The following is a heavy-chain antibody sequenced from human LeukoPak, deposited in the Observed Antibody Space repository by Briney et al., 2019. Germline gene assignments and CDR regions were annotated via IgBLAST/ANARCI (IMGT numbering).Heavy chain of an antibody. CDR2: INPSGVST. CDR3: ARDLIYCSGGSCYAASDGMDV. V-gene: IGHV1-46*01. J-gene: IGHJ6*02. D-gene: IGHD2-15*01. Sequence: ASVTVSCKASGYTFTIYYMHWVRQAPGQGLEWMGIINPSGVSTSYAQKFQGRVTMTRDTSTSTVYMELSSLRSEDTAVYYCARDLIYCSGGSCYAASDGMDVWGQGTTVTVSS. CDR1: GYTFTIYY.